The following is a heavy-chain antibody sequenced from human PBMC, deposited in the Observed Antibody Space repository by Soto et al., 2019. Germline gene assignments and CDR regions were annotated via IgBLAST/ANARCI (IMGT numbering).Heavy chain of an antibody. CDR1: GGSINTYY. V-gene: IGHV4-59*01. D-gene: IGHD2-15*01. CDR3: ARYPLHCSGGNCYNFYYGLDV. Sequence: PSETLSLTCSVSGGSINTYYWSWIRQPPGRGLEWIGYIYYTGSVNYNPSLKSRVTISVDTSKNQFSLKLRSVTAADTAMYYCARYPLHCSGGNCYNFYYGLDVWGQGTTVTVSS. CDR2: IYYTGSV. J-gene: IGHJ6*02.